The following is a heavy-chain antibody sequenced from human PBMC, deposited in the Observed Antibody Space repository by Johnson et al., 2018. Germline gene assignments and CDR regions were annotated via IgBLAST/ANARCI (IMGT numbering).Heavy chain of an antibody. J-gene: IGHJ3*01. D-gene: IGHD1-26*01. V-gene: IGHV3-15*01. Sequence: EVQLLESGGGLVKPGGSLRLSCAVSGLTFSHAWMNWVRQAPGKGLEWVGRIKSKIDGEASDYAAPVKGRFTISSDDSKNTLFLQMNSLKTEDTAVYYCYTGWGGNDYREAWGQGNMVTVSS. CDR2: IKSKIDGEAS. CDR3: YTGWGGNDYREA. CDR1: GLTFSHAW.